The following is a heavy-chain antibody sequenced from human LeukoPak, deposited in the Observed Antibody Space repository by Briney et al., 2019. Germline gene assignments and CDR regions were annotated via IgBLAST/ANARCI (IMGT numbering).Heavy chain of an antibody. D-gene: IGHD1-7*01. J-gene: IGHJ4*02. V-gene: IGHV3-23*01. CDR2: ISGSGGST. CDR3: AKDREGTIADYFDY. CDR1: GFTFSSYA. Sequence: PGESLRLSCAASGFTFSSYAMSWVRQAPGKGLEWVSSISGSGGSTYYADYVKGRFTISRDNSKNTLYLQMNSLRGEDTAVYYCAKDREGTIADYFDYWGQGTLVTVSS.